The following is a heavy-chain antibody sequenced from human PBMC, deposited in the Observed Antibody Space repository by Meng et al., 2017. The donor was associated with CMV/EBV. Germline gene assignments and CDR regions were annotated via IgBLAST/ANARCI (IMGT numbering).Heavy chain of an antibody. CDR3: ARGMLGYDFWSGYLEYYYYYGMDV. J-gene: IGHJ6*02. CDR1: GFTFSSYS. D-gene: IGHD3-3*01. CDR2: ISSSSSYI. V-gene: IGHV3-21*01. Sequence: GESLKISCAASGFTFSSYSMNWVRQAPGKGLEWVSSISSSSSYIYYADSVKGRFTISRDNAKNSLYLQMNSLRAEETAVYYCARGMLGYDFWSGYLEYYYYYGMDVWGQGTTVTVSS.